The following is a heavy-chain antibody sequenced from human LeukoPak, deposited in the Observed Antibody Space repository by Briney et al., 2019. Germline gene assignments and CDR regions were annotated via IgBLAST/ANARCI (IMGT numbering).Heavy chain of an antibody. CDR3: ATGYGSGRGAFDI. D-gene: IGHD6-19*01. J-gene: IGHJ3*02. CDR2: IYPGDSDT. CDR1: GYSFISYW. Sequence: GESLQISCVGSGYSFISYWIAWVRQLPGKGLEWMGIIYPGDSDTTYSPSFQGQVTISADKSISTAYLQWSSLKASDTAIYYCATGYGSGRGAFDIWGQGTMVSVSS. V-gene: IGHV5-51*01.